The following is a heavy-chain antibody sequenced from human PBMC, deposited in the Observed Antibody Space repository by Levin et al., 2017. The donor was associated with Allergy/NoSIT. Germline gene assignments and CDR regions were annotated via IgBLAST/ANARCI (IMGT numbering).Heavy chain of an antibody. CDR1: GFTFSSYA. Sequence: HPGGSLRLSCAASGFTFSSYAMSWVRQAPGKGLEWVSAIYASADSIYYSDSVKGRFTISRDSSKNTLYLHMNSLRAEDTAVYYCARSSRGYGTFHYWGQGTLVTVSS. D-gene: IGHD5-12*01. CDR2: IYASADSI. J-gene: IGHJ4*02. CDR3: ARSSRGYGTFHY. V-gene: IGHV3-23*01.